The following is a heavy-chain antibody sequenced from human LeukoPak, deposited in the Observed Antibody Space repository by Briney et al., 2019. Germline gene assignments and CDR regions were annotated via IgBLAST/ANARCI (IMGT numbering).Heavy chain of an antibody. J-gene: IGHJ3*02. Sequence: SETLSLTCTVSGGSISSYYWSWIRQPPGKGLEWIGYIYYSGSTNYNPSLKSRVTISVDTSKNQFSLKLSSVTAADTAVYYCARYPSIVGATKGAFDIWGQGTMVTVSS. CDR3: ARYPSIVGATKGAFDI. V-gene: IGHV4-59*12. CDR2: IYYSGST. D-gene: IGHD1-26*01. CDR1: GGSISSYY.